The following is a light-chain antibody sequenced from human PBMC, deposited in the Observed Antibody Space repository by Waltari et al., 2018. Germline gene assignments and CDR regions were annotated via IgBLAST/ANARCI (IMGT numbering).Light chain of an antibody. V-gene: IGLV2-14*01. CDR1: SSDVGGYNY. CDR3: SSYTSSSTWV. CDR2: EVR. J-gene: IGLJ3*02. Sequence: QSALTQPASMSGSPGQSITISCTGTSSDVGGYNYVSWYQQHPGKPPKLMIYEVRNRPAGVSNRFSGCKSGNTASLTISGLQAEDEADYYCSSYTSSSTWVFGGGTKLTVL.